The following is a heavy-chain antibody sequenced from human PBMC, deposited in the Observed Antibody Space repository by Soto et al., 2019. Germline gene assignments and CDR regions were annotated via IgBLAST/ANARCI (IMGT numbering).Heavy chain of an antibody. V-gene: IGHV3-23*01. Sequence: EVQLLESGGGLVQPGGSLRLSCAASGFTFSSYAMSWVRQAPGKGLEWVSAISGSGGSTYYADSVKGRFTISRANTKHALYLQMNGLRAENTAVYYCAKEEGGCSGGSCAWFRGMDVWGQGTTVTVSS. CDR1: GFTFSSYA. CDR2: ISGSGGST. J-gene: IGHJ6*02. D-gene: IGHD2-15*01. CDR3: AKEEGGCSGGSCAWFRGMDV.